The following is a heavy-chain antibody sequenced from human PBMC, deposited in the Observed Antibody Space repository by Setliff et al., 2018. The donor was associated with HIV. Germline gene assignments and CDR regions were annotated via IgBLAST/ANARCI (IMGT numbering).Heavy chain of an antibody. Sequence: PSETLSLTCTLSGGSFGDYHWSLIRQPAGRGLEWIGRIFRSGTTDYKFSLKSRVTISIDTSRNQFSLRLTSVTAEDTAVYYCARDRHYSGLGSYGPWGPGTLVTVSS. J-gene: IGHJ5*02. V-gene: IGHV4-4*07. D-gene: IGHD3-10*01. CDR3: ARDRHYSGLGSYGP. CDR1: GGSFGDYH. CDR2: IFRSGTT.